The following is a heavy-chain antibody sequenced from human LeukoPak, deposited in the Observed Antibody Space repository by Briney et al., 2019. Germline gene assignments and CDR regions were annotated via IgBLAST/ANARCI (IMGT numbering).Heavy chain of an antibody. CDR3: ARGSVLRYFDWTYNWFDP. V-gene: IGHV1-69*13. CDR2: IIPIFGTA. D-gene: IGHD3-9*01. CDR1: GGTFSSYA. Sequence: SVKVSCKASGGTFSSYAISWVRQAPGQGLEWMGGIIPIFGTANYAQKFQGRVTITADESTSTAYMELSSLRSEDTAVYYCARGSVLRYFDWTYNWFDPWGQGTLVTVSS. J-gene: IGHJ5*02.